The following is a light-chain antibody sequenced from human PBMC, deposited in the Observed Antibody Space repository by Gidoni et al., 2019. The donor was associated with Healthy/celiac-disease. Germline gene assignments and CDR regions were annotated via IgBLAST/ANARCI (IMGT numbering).Light chain of an antibody. Sequence: EIVFTQSPGTLSLSPGERATLPCRASQSGSSSYLAWYQQKPGQAPRLLIYGASSRATGIPDRFSGSGSGTDFTLTISRLEPEDFAVYYCQQYGSSRWTFGQGTKVEIK. CDR3: QQYGSSRWT. J-gene: IGKJ1*01. V-gene: IGKV3-20*01. CDR1: QSGSSSY. CDR2: GAS.